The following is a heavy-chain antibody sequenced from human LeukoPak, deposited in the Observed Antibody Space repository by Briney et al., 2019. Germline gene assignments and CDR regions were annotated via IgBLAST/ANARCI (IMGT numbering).Heavy chain of an antibody. V-gene: IGHV4-59*12. Sequence: PSETLSLTCTVSGGSISSDYWSWIRQPPGKGLEWIGYIYYRGSTNYNPSLKSRVTISVDTSKNQFSLKLSSVTPEDTAVYYCARRLTQYDCFDPWGQGILVTVSS. CDR1: GGSISSDY. D-gene: IGHD2-2*01. J-gene: IGHJ5*02. CDR2: IYYRGST. CDR3: ARRLTQYDCFDP.